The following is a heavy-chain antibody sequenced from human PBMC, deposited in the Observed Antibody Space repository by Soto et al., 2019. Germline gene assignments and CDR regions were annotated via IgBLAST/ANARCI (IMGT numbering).Heavy chain of an antibody. Sequence: EVQLLESGGGLIQPRGSLRLSCAAPGFSFSSYGINWVRQAPGKGLEWVSVISGSGENTYYADSVKGRFTISRVNSKNPLYLQMNSLRAEYTAVYYCAKSRYSHAPTRYFDYWGQGNLVTVSS. CDR1: GFSFSSYG. CDR3: AKSRYSHAPTRYFDY. CDR2: ISGSGENT. D-gene: IGHD2-21*01. V-gene: IGHV3-23*01. J-gene: IGHJ4*02.